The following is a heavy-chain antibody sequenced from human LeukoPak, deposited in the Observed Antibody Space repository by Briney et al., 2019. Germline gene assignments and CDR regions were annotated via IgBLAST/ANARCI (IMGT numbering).Heavy chain of an antibody. V-gene: IGHV3-66*01. CDR3: AKAVAGIFDP. J-gene: IGHJ5*02. CDR2: IYSGGST. CDR1: GFTVSSNY. Sequence: GGSLRLSCAASGFTVSSNYMSWVRQAPGKGLEWVSVIYSGGSTYYADSVKGRFTISRDNSKNTLSLQMNSLRAEDAAVYYCAKAVAGIFDPWGQGTLVTVSS. D-gene: IGHD6-19*01.